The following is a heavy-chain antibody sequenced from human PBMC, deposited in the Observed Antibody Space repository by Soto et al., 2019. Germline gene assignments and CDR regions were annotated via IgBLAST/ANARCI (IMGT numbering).Heavy chain of an antibody. J-gene: IGHJ4*02. CDR3: ARVLPGFSGAHY. V-gene: IGHV3-48*01. D-gene: IGHD3-9*01. CDR1: GFTVSTSP. CDR2: ICEGGYTL. Sequence: EVQLVESGGDLVQPGESLKISCAASGFTVSTSPMIWVRQAPGQGLEWIAYICEGGYTLYYADSVKGRFTISRDIARNSVFLQMNSLSAEDTAVYYCARVLPGFSGAHYWGQGTLLTVSS.